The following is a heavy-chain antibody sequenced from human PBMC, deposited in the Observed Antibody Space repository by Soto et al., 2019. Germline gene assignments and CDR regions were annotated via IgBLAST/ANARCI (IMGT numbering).Heavy chain of an antibody. D-gene: IGHD3-10*01. V-gene: IGHV4-59*08. CDR2: IYYSGST. CDR1: GGSISSYY. Sequence: SETLSLTCTVSGGSISSYYWSWIRQPPGKGLEWIGYIYYSGSTNYNPSLKSRVTISVDTSKNQFSLKLSSVTAADTAVYYCARRTGKWFGQFDYFDYWGQGTLVTVSS. J-gene: IGHJ4*02. CDR3: ARRTGKWFGQFDYFDY.